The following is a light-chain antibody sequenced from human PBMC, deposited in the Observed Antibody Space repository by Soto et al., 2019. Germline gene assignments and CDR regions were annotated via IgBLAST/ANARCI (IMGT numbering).Light chain of an antibody. Sequence: DIQMTQSPSILSASVGDRVTITCRSSQTITNWLAWYQQKPGKAPRLLIYDASSLESWVPSRFSGSGSGTEFTLTIGSLQSEDFATYYCQQYKSFWTFGQGTKVDI. J-gene: IGKJ1*01. CDR2: DAS. CDR1: QTITNW. CDR3: QQYKSFWT. V-gene: IGKV1-5*01.